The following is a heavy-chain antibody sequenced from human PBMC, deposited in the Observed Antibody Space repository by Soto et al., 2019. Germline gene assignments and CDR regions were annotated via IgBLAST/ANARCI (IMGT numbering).Heavy chain of an antibody. V-gene: IGHV1-46*01. J-gene: IGHJ4*02. CDR3: ARAGEAAATQPYFDY. Sequence: QVQLVQSGAEVKKPGASVKVSCKASGYTFTSYYMHWVRQAPGQGLEWMGIINPSGGSTSYAQKFQGRVTMTRDKSTSTVYIALSSLRSEDTAVYYCARAGEAAATQPYFDYLGQGTLVTVSS. CDR1: GYTFTSYY. D-gene: IGHD3-16*01. CDR2: INPSGGST.